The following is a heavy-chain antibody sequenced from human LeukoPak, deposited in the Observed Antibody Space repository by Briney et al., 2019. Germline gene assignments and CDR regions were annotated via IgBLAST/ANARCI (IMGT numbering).Heavy chain of an antibody. Sequence: ASVKVSFKASGYTFTIYGISWGRQAPGQGLEGMGWISAYNGNTNYTQKLQGRVTMTTDTSTSTAYMELRSLRSDDTAVYYCARGTPPSSSCYDYWGQGTLVTVSP. CDR3: ARGTPPSSSCYDY. V-gene: IGHV1-18*01. J-gene: IGHJ4*02. CDR1: GYTFTIYG. D-gene: IGHD6-13*01. CDR2: ISAYNGNT.